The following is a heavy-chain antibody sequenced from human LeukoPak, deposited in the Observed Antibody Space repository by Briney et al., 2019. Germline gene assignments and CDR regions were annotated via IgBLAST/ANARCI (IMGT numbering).Heavy chain of an antibody. J-gene: IGHJ3*02. CDR3: ARCLSRCNNGFDI. CDR1: GASISGYY. D-gene: IGHD2/OR15-2a*01. V-gene: IGHV4-59*01. CDR2: IYYSGST. Sequence: SETLSLTCSVSGASISGYYWSWIRQPPGKGLEWFGHIYYSGSTTYNPSLKSRVTISVDSSKNQFSLRLSSVTAADTAVYYCARCLSRCNNGFDIWGQGTMITVSS.